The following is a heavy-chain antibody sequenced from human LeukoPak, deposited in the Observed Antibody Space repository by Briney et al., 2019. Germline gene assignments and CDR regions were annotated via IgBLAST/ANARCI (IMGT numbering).Heavy chain of an antibody. D-gene: IGHD6-19*01. CDR1: GFTFSSYW. CDR3: ARVSSGWDDWFDP. Sequence: GSLRLSCAASGFTFSSYWMHWVRQAPGKGLVWVSRINSDGSSTSYADSVKGRFTISRDNAKNTLYLQMNSLRAEDTAVYYCARVSSGWDDWFDPWGQGTLVTVSS. V-gene: IGHV3-74*01. J-gene: IGHJ5*02. CDR2: INSDGSST.